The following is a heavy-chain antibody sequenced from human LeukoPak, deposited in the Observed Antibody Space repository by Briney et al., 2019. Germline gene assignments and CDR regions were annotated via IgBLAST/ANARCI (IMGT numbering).Heavy chain of an antibody. Sequence: LVKVSCKASGGTFSNYALSWVRQAPGQGLEWMGGIVPIFGTSNYAQKFQDRVTITTDESTSTAYLELSSLRSEDTAMYYCARDISPVYFGSRGLAYWGQGPLVTVSS. J-gene: IGHJ4*02. CDR2: IVPIFGTS. CDR3: ARDISPVYFGSRGLAY. D-gene: IGHD3-22*01. V-gene: IGHV1-69*05. CDR1: GGTFSNYA.